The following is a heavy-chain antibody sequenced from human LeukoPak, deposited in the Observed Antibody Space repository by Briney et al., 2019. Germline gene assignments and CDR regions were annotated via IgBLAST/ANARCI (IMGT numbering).Heavy chain of an antibody. CDR1: GGSISSYY. CDR2: IYTSGST. J-gene: IGHJ4*02. Sequence: SETLSLTCTVSGGSISSYYWSWIRQPAGKGLEWIGRIYTSGSTNYNPSLKSRVTMSVDTSKNQFSLKLSSVTAADTAVYYCARDLDXYDSSGXXXAFDYWGQGXLVTVS. V-gene: IGHV4-4*07. D-gene: IGHD3-22*01. CDR3: ARDLDXYDSSGXXXAFDY.